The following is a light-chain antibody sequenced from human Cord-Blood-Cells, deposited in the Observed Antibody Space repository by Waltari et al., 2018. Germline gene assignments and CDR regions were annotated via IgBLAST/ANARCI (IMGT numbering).Light chain of an antibody. Sequence: SYELTQPPSVSVSPGQTASITCSGHQLGDKYACWYQQKPGQSPVLVIYQDSKRPSGIPERFSGSNSGNTATLTISGTQAMDEADYYCQAWDSSTAWVFGGGTKLTVL. CDR2: QDS. V-gene: IGLV3-1*01. CDR3: QAWDSSTAWV. J-gene: IGLJ3*02. CDR1: QLGDKY.